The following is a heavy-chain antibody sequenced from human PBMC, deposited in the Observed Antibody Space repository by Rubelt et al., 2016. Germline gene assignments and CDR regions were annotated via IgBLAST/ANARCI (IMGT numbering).Heavy chain of an antibody. V-gene: IGHV3-NL1*01. CDR1: GFTFSSYG. J-gene: IGHJ6*02. Sequence: QVQLVESGGGVVQPGRSLRLSCAASGFTFSSYGMHWVRQAPGKGLEWVSVIYSGGSTYYADSVKGRFTISRDNSKNTLYLQMNSLRAEDTAVYYCARDHYGMDVWGQGTTVTVSS. CDR3: ARDHYGMDV. CDR2: IYSGGST.